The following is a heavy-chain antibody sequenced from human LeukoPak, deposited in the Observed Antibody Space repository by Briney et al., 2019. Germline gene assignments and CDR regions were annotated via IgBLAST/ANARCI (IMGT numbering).Heavy chain of an antibody. CDR1: GGTFSSYA. Sequence: SAVNVSCKASGGTFSSYAISGLRQAAAQGLDGMGGIILIFGTANYAQKFQGRVTITADESTSTAYMKLRSLSSEDTAVYYCARDGPAYCSGGSFYSGYWGQGTLVTVSS. CDR2: IILIFGTA. D-gene: IGHD2-15*01. V-gene: IGHV1-69*01. J-gene: IGHJ4*02. CDR3: ARDGPAYCSGGSFYSGY.